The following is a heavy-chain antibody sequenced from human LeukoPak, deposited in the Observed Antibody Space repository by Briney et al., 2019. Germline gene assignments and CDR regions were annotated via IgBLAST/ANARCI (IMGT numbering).Heavy chain of an antibody. V-gene: IGHV3-30*18. D-gene: IGHD3-22*01. Sequence: GGSLRLSCAASGFTFSSYGMHWVRQAPGKGLEWVAVISYDGSNKYYADSVKGRFTIARDNSKNTLYLQMNSLRAGDTAVYYCAKGSKLVLFTRDHYMAVWGKGTTVTISS. CDR3: AKGSKLVLFTRDHYMAV. CDR1: GFTFSSYG. CDR2: ISYDGSNK. J-gene: IGHJ6*03.